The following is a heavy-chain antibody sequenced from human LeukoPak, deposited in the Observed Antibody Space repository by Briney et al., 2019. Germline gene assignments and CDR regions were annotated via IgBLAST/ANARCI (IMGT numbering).Heavy chain of an antibody. J-gene: IGHJ4*02. CDR2: IYYSGST. V-gene: IGHV4-39*01. Sequence: SETLSLTCTVSGGSISSSSYYWGWIRQPPGKGLEWIGSIYYSGSTYYNPSLKSRVTISVDTSQNQFSLKLSSVTAADTAVYYCASQPYGSGNYLYWGQGTLVTVSS. D-gene: IGHD3-10*01. CDR3: ASQPYGSGNYLY. CDR1: GGSISSSSYY.